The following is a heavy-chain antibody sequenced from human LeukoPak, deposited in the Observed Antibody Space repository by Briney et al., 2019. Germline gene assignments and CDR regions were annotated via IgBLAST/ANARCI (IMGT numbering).Heavy chain of an antibody. CDR3: ARHEMGLYCSGWYVSSFDP. D-gene: IGHD6-19*01. CDR2: MYYSGST. Sequence: SETLSLTCPVSGGSITSYSNYWGWIRQPPGKGLGWIGSMYYSGSTYHNPSLKSRVAISVDPSKSQFSLKLSSVTAADTAVYYCARHEMGLYCSGWYVSSFDPWGQGTLVTVSS. CDR1: GGSITSYSNY. J-gene: IGHJ5*02. V-gene: IGHV4-39*01.